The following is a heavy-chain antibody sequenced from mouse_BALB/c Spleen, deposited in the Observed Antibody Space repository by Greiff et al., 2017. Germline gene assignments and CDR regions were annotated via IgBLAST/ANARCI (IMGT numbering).Heavy chain of an antibody. CDR1: GFNINDTY. D-gene: IGHD2-14*01. J-gene: IGHJ3*01. Sequence: EVQLKESGAELVKPGASVKLSCTASGFNINDTYMHWVKQRPEQGLEWIGRIDPANGNTKYDPKFQGKATITADTSSNTAYLQLSSLTSEDTAVYYCAREVRQFAYWGQGTLVTVSA. CDR2: IDPANGNT. V-gene: IGHV14-3*02. CDR3: AREVRQFAY.